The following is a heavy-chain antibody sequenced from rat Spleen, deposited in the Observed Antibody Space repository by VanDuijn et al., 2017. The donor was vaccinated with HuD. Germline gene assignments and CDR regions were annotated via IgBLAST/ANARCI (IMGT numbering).Heavy chain of an antibody. V-gene: IGHV5-25*01. J-gene: IGHJ2*01. D-gene: IGHD1-6*01. Sequence: EVQLVESGGGLVQPGRSLKVSCAASGFTFSTSYMAWVRQAPTKGLEWVAYITPGGGSTDYRDSVKGRLTISRDNAKSTLYLQMDSLRSEDTATYHWARRYYGYTYFDYWGQGIMVTVSS. CDR1: GFTFSTSY. CDR2: ITPGGGST. CDR3: ARRYYGYTYFDY.